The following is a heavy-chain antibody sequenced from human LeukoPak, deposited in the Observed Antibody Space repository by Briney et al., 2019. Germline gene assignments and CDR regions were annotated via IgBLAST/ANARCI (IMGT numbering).Heavy chain of an antibody. CDR3: AKDRDSSGRKVFDY. J-gene: IGHJ4*02. D-gene: IGHD3-22*01. V-gene: IGHV3-43D*04. CDR2: ISWDGGST. Sequence: GGSLRLSCAASGFAFDDYAMHWARQAPGKGLEWVSLISWDGGSTYYADSVKGRFTISRDNGKNSLYLQMNSLRAEDTALYYCAKDRDSSGRKVFDYWGQGTLVTVSS. CDR1: GFAFDDYA.